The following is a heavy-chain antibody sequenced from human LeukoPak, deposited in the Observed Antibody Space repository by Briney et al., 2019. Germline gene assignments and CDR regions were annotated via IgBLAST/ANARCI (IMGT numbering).Heavy chain of an antibody. CDR1: GGSISSSSYY. CDR3: ARDRYYYDRSAYTDY. V-gene: IGHV4-39*07. CDR2: IYYSGST. J-gene: IGHJ4*02. D-gene: IGHD3-22*01. Sequence: SETLSLTCTVSGGSISSSSYYWGWIRQPPGKGLEWIGSIYYSGSTYYNPSLKSRVTISVDTSKNQFSLKLTSVTAADTAVYYCARDRYYYDRSAYTDYWGQGTLVTVSS.